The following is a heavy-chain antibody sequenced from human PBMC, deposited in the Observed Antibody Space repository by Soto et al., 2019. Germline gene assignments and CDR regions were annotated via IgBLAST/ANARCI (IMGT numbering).Heavy chain of an antibody. D-gene: IGHD4-17*01. CDR2: ISAYNGNA. CDR1: GYTFTSYG. V-gene: IGHV1-18*04. J-gene: IGHJ4*02. CDR3: ARDPSARYGGNSIDY. Sequence: GASVKVSCKASGYTFTSYGISWVRQAPGQGLEWMGWISAYNGNANYAQKLQGRVTMTTDTSTSTAYMELRSLRSDDTAVYYCARDPSARYGGNSIDYWGQGTLVTVSS.